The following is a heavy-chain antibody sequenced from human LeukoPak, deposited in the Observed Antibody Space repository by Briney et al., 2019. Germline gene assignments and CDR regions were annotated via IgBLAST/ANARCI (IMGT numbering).Heavy chain of an antibody. Sequence: SQTLSLTCTVSGGSISSGNFYWSWIRQPAGKGLEWIGRIYTSGSTSYNPSLESRVTISVDTSKNQFSLNLNSVTAADTAVYYCARGGGSSPSYWGQGTLVTVS. D-gene: IGHD6-6*01. V-gene: IGHV4-61*02. CDR2: IYTSGST. CDR1: GGSISSGNFY. CDR3: ARGGGSSPSY. J-gene: IGHJ4*02.